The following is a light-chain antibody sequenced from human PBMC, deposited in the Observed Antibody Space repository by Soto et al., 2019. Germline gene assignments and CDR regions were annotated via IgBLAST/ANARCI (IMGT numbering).Light chain of an antibody. CDR2: DAS. V-gene: IGKV1-5*01. CDR1: QSISSW. Sequence: DIQITQSPSSLSASVGDRVTITCRASQSISSWLAWYQQKPGKAPKVLIYDASTLESGVPSRFSGSGSGTEFTLTISSLQPDDFATYYCQQYASYSPTFGQGTKVDIK. J-gene: IGKJ1*01. CDR3: QQYASYSPT.